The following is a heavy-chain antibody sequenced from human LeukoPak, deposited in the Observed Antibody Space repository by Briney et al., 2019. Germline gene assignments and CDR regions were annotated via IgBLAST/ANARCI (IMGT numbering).Heavy chain of an antibody. J-gene: IGHJ4*02. Sequence: SETLSLTCSVSGDSLSNYYWSWIRQPPGKGLEWIGYVYYSGSTNYNPSLKSRVTISVDTSKNQFSLKLSSVTAADTAVYYCARERRSGSYYYFDYWGQGTLVTVSS. CDR3: ARERRSGSYYYFDY. D-gene: IGHD1-26*01. CDR2: VYYSGST. CDR1: GDSLSNYY. V-gene: IGHV4-59*01.